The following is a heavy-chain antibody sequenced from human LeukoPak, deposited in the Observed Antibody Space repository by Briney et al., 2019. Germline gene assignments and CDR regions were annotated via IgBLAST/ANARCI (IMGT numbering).Heavy chain of an antibody. CDR2: IFYEEGKR. Sequence: GGSLRLSCAASGFTFSSSGMHWVRQAPGKGLEWVAFIFYEEGKRSYSDSVKGRFTISRDISKRTLYLQMNGLRVEDTAVYYCAKDSATWGFDSWGQGTLVTVSS. D-gene: IGHD3-16*01. CDR3: AKDSATWGFDS. CDR1: GFTFSSSG. V-gene: IGHV3-30*02. J-gene: IGHJ4*02.